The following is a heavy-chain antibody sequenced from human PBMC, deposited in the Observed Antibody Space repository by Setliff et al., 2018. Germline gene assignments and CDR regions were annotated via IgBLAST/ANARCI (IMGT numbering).Heavy chain of an antibody. V-gene: IGHV7-4-1*02. CDR2: INTNTGNP. CDR1: GYTFTSYA. CDR3: ARDNRGYAWDYYYYMDV. D-gene: IGHD2-15*01. Sequence: ASVKVSCKSSGYTFTSYAMNWVRQAPGQGLEWMGWINTNTGNPTYAQGFTGRFVFSLDTSVSTAYLQISSLKAEDTAVYYCARDNRGYAWDYYYYMDVWGKGTTVTVSS. J-gene: IGHJ6*03.